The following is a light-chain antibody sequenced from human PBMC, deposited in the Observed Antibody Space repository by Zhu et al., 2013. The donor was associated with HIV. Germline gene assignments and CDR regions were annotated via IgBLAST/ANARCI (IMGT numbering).Light chain of an antibody. CDR2: EVS. CDR3: SSYTTSSTWV. V-gene: IGLV2-14*01. CDR1: SSDVGGYNY. J-gene: IGLJ3*02. Sequence: QSALTQPASVSGSPGQSITISCPGTSSDVGGYNYVSWYQQHPGKAPKLMIYEVSNRPSGVSNRFSGSKSGDTASLTISGLQAEDEAVYHCSSYTTSSTWVFGGGTKLTVL.